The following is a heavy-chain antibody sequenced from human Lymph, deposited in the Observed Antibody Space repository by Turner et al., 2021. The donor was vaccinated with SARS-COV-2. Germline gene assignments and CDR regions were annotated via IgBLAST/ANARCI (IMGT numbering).Heavy chain of an antibody. J-gene: IGHJ4*02. D-gene: IGHD2-15*01. CDR3: ARVGPGGFDY. CDR1: GYTFTSYY. V-gene: IGHV1-46*01. CDR2: INPSGDST. Sequence: QVQLVQSGAEVKKPGASVKVSCKASGYTFTSYYMHWVRQAPGHGLEWRGIINPSGDSTSYAQKFQGRVTMTRDTSTSTVYMELSSLRSEDTAVYYCARVGPGGFDYWGQGTPVTVSS.